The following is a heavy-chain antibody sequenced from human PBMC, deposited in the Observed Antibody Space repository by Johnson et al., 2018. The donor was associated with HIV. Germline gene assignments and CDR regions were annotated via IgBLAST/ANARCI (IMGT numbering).Heavy chain of an antibody. J-gene: IGHJ3*02. CDR3: AKERGIVVVRDAFDI. D-gene: IGHD3-22*01. CDR1: GFTFSSFA. CDR2: IYSGGNT. Sequence: QVQLVESGGGVVQPGRSLRLSCAASGFTFSSFAIHWVRQAPGKGLEWVSVIYSGGNTYYADSVKGRFTISRDNSKNTLYLQMNSLRAEDTAVYYCAKERGIVVVRDAFDIWGQGTMVTVSS. V-gene: IGHV3-NL1*01.